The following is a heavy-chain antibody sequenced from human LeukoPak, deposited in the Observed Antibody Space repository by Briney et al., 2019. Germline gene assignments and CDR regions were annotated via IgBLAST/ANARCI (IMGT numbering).Heavy chain of an antibody. V-gene: IGHV3-30-3*01. J-gene: IGHJ4*02. Sequence: GSLRLSFAASGFTFSSYAMHWVRQAPGKGLEWVAVMSYDGSNKYYADSVKGRFTISRDNSKNTLYLQMNSLRAEDTAVYYCARVVVVAATVIDYWGQGTLVTVSS. CDR1: GFTFSSYA. D-gene: IGHD2-15*01. CDR3: ARVVVVAATVIDY. CDR2: MSYDGSNK.